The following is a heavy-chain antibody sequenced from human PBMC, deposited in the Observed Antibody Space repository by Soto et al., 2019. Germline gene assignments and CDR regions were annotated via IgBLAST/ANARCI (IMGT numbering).Heavy chain of an antibody. V-gene: IGHV3-23*01. Sequence: EVQLLESGGGLVQPGGSLRLSCVASGITFSNYAMTWVRQAPGKGLEWVSVISDSGSYRFYADSVKGRFTISRANSGGTRYLQMNLRRAEDTAIYYCAKRPLNWGRWYFDLWGRGTMVTVSS. CDR2: ISDSGSYR. J-gene: IGHJ2*01. CDR3: AKRPLNWGRWYFDL. CDR1: GITFSNYA. D-gene: IGHD7-27*01.